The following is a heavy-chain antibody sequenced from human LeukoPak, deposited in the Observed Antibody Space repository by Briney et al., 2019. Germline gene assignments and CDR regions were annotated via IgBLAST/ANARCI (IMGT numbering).Heavy chain of an antibody. J-gene: IGHJ4*02. D-gene: IGHD1-26*01. Sequence: GGSLRLSCAASGFTFSSYGMHWVRQAPGKGLEWAAVIWYDGSNKYYADSVKGRFTISRDNSKTTLYLQMNSLRAEATAVYYCAKDAVGRHYFDYWGQGTLVTVSS. CDR2: IWYDGSNK. V-gene: IGHV3-33*06. CDR1: GFTFSSYG. CDR3: AKDAVGRHYFDY.